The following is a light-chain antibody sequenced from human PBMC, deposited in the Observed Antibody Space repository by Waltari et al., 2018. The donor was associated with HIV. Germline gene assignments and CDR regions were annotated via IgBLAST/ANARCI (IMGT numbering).Light chain of an antibody. CDR3: MQGLQIPLT. V-gene: IGKV2-28*01. Sequence: IVMTQSPLSLSVTPGEPASISCTSNQSLLHSSGYNFLDWYMQKPGQSPQVLIYLAYNRASGVPARFSGSGSATDVTLKISRVEAEDVGFYYCMQGLQIPLTFGGGTKVEIK. CDR2: LAY. J-gene: IGKJ4*01. CDR1: QSLLHSSGYNF.